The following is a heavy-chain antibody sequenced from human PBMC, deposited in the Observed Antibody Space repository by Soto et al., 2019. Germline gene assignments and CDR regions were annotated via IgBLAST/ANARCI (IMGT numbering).Heavy chain of an antibody. CDR1: GFTFSSYG. D-gene: IGHD6-13*01. CDR3: ARGGSSSWYLPFDY. Sequence: QVQLVESGGGVVQPGRSLRLSCAASGFTFSSYGMHWVRQAPGKGLEWVAVIWYDGSNKYYADSVKGQFTISRDNSKNTLYLQMNSLRAEDTAVYYCARGGSSSWYLPFDYWGQGTLVTVSS. V-gene: IGHV3-33*01. J-gene: IGHJ4*02. CDR2: IWYDGSNK.